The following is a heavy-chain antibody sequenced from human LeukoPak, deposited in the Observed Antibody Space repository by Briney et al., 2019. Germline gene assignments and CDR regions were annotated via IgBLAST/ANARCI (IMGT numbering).Heavy chain of an antibody. D-gene: IGHD3-10*01. Sequence: ASVKVSCKASGGTFSSYAISWVRQAPGQGLEWMGRINPNSGGTNYAQKFQGRVTMTRDTSISTAYMELSRLRSDDTAVYYCARDRGDYYGSGNYAFDIWGQGTMVTVSS. CDR3: ARDRGDYYGSGNYAFDI. CDR2: INPNSGGT. J-gene: IGHJ3*02. CDR1: GGTFSSYA. V-gene: IGHV1-2*06.